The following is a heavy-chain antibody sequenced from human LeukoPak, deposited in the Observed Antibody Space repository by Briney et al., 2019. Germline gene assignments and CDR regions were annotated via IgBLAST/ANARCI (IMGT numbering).Heavy chain of an antibody. CDR3: ARGFSGYDPFDY. CDR1: GFTVSGNY. V-gene: IGHV3-66*01. J-gene: IGHJ4*02. D-gene: IGHD5-12*01. Sequence: GGSLRLSCAVSGFTVSGNYMSWVRQAPGKGLEWVSVIYSGGTTYYADSVKGRFTISRDNSKNTLYLQMNSLRAEDTAVYYCARGFSGYDPFDYWGQGTLVTVSS. CDR2: IYSGGTT.